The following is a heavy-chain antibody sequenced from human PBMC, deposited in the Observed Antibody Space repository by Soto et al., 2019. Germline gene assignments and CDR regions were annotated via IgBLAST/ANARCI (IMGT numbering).Heavy chain of an antibody. Sequence: SETLSLTCTGSGGSIRSSSYYWGWIRQPPGKGLEWIGSIYYSGSTYYNPSLKSRVTISVDTSKNQFSLKLSSVTAADTAVYYCARLYGSDPGRGYWGQGTLVTVSS. J-gene: IGHJ4*02. CDR1: GGSIRSSSYY. CDR2: IYYSGST. CDR3: ARLYGSDPGRGY. D-gene: IGHD3-10*01. V-gene: IGHV4-39*01.